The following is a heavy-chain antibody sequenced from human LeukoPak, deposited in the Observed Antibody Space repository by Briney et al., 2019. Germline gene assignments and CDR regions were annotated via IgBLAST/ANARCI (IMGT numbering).Heavy chain of an antibody. V-gene: IGHV1-18*04. CDR3: ARDSHSGSYYY. Sequence: GASVKVSCKASEYTFTGYYMHWVRQAPGQGLEWMGWINPNSSNTNYAQKLQGRVTMTTDTSTSTAYMELRSLRSDDTAVYYCARDSHSGSYYYWGQGTLVTVSS. CDR1: EYTFTGYY. J-gene: IGHJ4*02. CDR2: INPNSSNT. D-gene: IGHD1-26*01.